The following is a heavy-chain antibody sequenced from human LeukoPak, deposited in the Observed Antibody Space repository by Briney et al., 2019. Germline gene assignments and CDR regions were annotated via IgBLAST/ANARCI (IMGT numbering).Heavy chain of an antibody. J-gene: IGHJ3*02. D-gene: IGHD4-17*01. CDR2: IYYSGST. V-gene: IGHV4-59*01. Sequence: SETLSLTCTVSGVSISSYYWSWIRQPPGKGLEWIGYIYYSGSTNYNPSLKSRVTISVDTSKNQFSLKLSSVTAADTAVYYCARLVYGDSFRAFDIWGQGTMVTVSS. CDR3: ARLVYGDSFRAFDI. CDR1: GVSISSYY.